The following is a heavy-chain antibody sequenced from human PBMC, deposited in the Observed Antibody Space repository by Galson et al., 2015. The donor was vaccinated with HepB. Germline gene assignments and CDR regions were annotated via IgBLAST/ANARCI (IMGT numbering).Heavy chain of an antibody. CDR1: GYTFTSYD. D-gene: IGHD5-12*01. J-gene: IGHJ3*02. CDR2: MNPNSGNT. CDR3: ARAGYSGYAGHDAFDI. Sequence: SVKVSCKASGYTFTSYDINWVRQATGQGLEWMGWMNPNSGNTGYAQKFQGRVTMTRNTSISTAYMELSSLRSEDTAVYYCARAGYSGYAGHDAFDIWGQRTMVTVSS. V-gene: IGHV1-8*01.